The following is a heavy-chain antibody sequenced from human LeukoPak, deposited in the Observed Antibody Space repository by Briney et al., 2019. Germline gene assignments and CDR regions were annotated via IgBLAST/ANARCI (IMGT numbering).Heavy chain of an antibody. CDR3: ARVGWFGELLPPWYYYGMDV. V-gene: IGHV1-2*02. D-gene: IGHD3-10*01. J-gene: IGHJ6*02. CDR1: GYTFTGYY. CDR2: INPNSGGT. Sequence: ASVKVSCKASGYTFTGYYMHWVRQAPGQGLEWMGWINPNSGGTNYAQKFQGRVTMTRDTSISTAYMELSRLRSDDTAVHYCARVGWFGELLPPWYYYGMDVWGQGTTVTVSS.